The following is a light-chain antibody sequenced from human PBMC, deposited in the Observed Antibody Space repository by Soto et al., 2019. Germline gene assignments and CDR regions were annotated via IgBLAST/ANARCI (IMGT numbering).Light chain of an antibody. J-gene: IGLJ2*01. CDR3: SSYTTLNTVI. CDR1: SSDVGSSNY. CDR2: DVN. V-gene: IGLV2-14*03. Sequence: QSALTQPASVSVSPGQSITLSCTGSSSDVGSSNYVSWYQQLPGKAPKLIIFDVNNRPSGVSDRFSGSKSDNTASLTISGLQAEDEADYYCSSYTTLNTVIFGGATNMTVL.